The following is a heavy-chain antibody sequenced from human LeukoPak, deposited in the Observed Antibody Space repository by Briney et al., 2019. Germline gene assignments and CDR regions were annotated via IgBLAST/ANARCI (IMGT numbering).Heavy chain of an antibody. CDR1: GFSFSSYV. CDR2: ITESGSAT. D-gene: IGHD1-26*01. V-gene: IGHV3-64*01. CDR3: ARSRPGAEGSYNPIDY. J-gene: IGHJ4*02. Sequence: GGSLRLSCVASGFSFSSYVMEWVRQAPGKGLEFVSGITESGSATYYPSSMKGRFTISRDNSKNTLYLQMGSLTSEDMAVYYCARSRPGAEGSYNPIDYWGQGTLVTASS.